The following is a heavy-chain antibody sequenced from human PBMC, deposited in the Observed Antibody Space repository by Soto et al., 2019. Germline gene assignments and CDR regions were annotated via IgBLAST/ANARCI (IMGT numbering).Heavy chain of an antibody. CDR1: GFTFSSYA. CDR3: AKDRGEMGAVPQYFQH. CDR2: ISGSGGST. Sequence: GGSLRLSCAASGFTFSSYAMSWVRQAPGKGLEWVSAISGSGGSTYYADSVKGRFTISRDNSKNTLYLQMNSLRAEDTAVYYWAKDRGEMGAVPQYFQHWGQGTLVTVSS. J-gene: IGHJ1*01. D-gene: IGHD1-26*01. V-gene: IGHV3-23*01.